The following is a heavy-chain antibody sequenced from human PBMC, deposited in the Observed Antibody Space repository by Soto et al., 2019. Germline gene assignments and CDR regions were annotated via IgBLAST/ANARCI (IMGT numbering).Heavy chain of an antibody. D-gene: IGHD3-22*01. CDR3: AKGGRRITMIVVVTQLFSYYFDY. J-gene: IGHJ4*02. Sequence: EVQLLESGGGLVQPGGSLRLSCAASGFTFSSYAMSWVRQAPGKGLEWVSAISGSGGSTYYADSVKGRFTISRDNSKNTLYLQMNSLRAEDTAVYYCAKGGRRITMIVVVTQLFSYYFDYWGQGTLVTVSS. CDR2: ISGSGGST. V-gene: IGHV3-23*01. CDR1: GFTFSSYA.